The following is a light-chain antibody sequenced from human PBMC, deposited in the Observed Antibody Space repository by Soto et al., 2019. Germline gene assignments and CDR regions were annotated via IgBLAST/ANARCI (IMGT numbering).Light chain of an antibody. CDR2: EVS. CDR3: GSYTSNSLYV. CDR1: SSDVGGHNY. V-gene: IGLV2-14*01. Sequence: QSALTQPASVSGSAGQSITISCTGTSSDVGGHNYVSWYQHHPGKAPKLMIYEVSNRPSGVSHRFSGSKSGNTASLTISGLQADDEADYYCGSYTSNSLYVFGTGTKLTLL. J-gene: IGLJ1*01.